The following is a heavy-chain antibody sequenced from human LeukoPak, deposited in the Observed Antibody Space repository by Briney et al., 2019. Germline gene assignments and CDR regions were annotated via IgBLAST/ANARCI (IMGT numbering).Heavy chain of an antibody. Sequence: GASVKLSCKASGATFSSYAISWVRQAPGQGLERIGGIIPIFGTANYAQKFQGRVTITADKSTSTAYMELSSLRSEDTAVYYCATILDCSSTSCYEPLVDYWGQGTLVTVSS. CDR3: ATILDCSSTSCYEPLVDY. CDR2: IIPIFGTA. J-gene: IGHJ4*02. V-gene: IGHV1-69*06. D-gene: IGHD2-2*01. CDR1: GATFSSYA.